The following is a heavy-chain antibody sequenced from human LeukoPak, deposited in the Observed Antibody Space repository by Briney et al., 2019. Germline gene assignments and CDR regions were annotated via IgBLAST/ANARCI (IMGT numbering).Heavy chain of an antibody. CDR3: AREMYSSSSGFDY. V-gene: IGHV4-4*09. CDR1: GGSISRYY. D-gene: IGHD6-6*01. CDR2: IYTSGST. J-gene: IGHJ4*02. Sequence: SETLSLTCTVSGGSISRYYWSWIRQPPGKGLEWIGYIYTSGSTNYNPSLKSRVTISVDTSKNQFSLKLSSVTAADTAVYYCAREMYSSSSGFDYWGQGTLVTVSS.